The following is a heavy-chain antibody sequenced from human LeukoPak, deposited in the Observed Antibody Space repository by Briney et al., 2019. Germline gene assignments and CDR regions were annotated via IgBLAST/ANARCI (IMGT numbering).Heavy chain of an antibody. V-gene: IGHV4-39*01. CDR3: ARNHCSGGSCYFDY. D-gene: IGHD2-15*01. CDR1: GGSITSSSYY. CDR2: IFYSGSA. J-gene: IGHJ4*02. Sequence: PSETLSPTCTVSGGSITSSSYYWGWIRQPPGKGLEWIGSIFYSGSAYYNPSLKGRVTISADTAKNQFSLQLSSVTAADTAVYYCARNHCSGGSCYFDYWGQGTRVTVSS.